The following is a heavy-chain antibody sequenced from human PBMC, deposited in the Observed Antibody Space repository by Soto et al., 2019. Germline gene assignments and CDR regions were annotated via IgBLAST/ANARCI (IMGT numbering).Heavy chain of an antibody. D-gene: IGHD2-8*01. CDR3: AKLGFVLMELYYFHQ. V-gene: IGHV3-23*01. CDR2: ISGNSGKT. CDR1: GFTFSSYA. J-gene: IGHJ4*01. Sequence: EVQLLESGGGLVQRGGSLRLSCTASGFTFSSYAMSWVRQAPGKELEWVSTISGNSGKTNYAESVKGRFSISRDNSKNTVRLQLDSLRAEDTAVYFCAKLGFVLMELYYFHQWGHGTLVTVSS.